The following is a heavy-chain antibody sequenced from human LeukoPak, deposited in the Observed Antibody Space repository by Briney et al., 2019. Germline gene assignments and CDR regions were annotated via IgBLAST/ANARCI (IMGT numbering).Heavy chain of an antibody. V-gene: IGHV3-23*01. CDR3: ARGTGNGDYSLDY. J-gene: IGHJ4*02. CDR2: ISGSGGST. CDR1: GFTFSSYA. D-gene: IGHD4-17*01. Sequence: GGSLRLSCAASGFTFSSYAMSWVRQAPGKGLEWVSAISGSGGSTYYADSVKGRFTISRDNSKNTLYLQMNSLRAEDTAVYYCARGTGNGDYSLDYWGQGTLVTVSS.